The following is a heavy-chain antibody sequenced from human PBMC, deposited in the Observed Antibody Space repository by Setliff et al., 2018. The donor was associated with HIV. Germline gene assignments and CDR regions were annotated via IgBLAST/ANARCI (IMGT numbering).Heavy chain of an antibody. CDR2: INHSGST. CDR1: GGSFSEYY. D-gene: IGHD5-12*01. Sequence: PSETLSLTCAVYGGSFSEYYWSWIRQSPGKGLEWIGEINHSGSTHYNPPLKSRATISVDTSKNQFSLRLNSVTAADTAVYSCARGATLLPGYSDRWEYFYMDVWGKGTTVTVSS. V-gene: IGHV4-34*01. CDR3: ARGATLLPGYSDRWEYFYMDV. J-gene: IGHJ6*03.